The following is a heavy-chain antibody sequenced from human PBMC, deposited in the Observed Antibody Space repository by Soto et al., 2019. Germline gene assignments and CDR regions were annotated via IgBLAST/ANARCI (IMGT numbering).Heavy chain of an antibody. D-gene: IGHD2-2*01. Sequence: QVTLKESGPVLVKPTETLTLTCTVSGFSLSNTRLGVSWIRQSPGKALEWLAHIFSNDEKSYSTSLKSRFTISKDISKSQVVLTMTNMDPVDTGTYYCARILMDGTSSPPFDYWGQGTPVTVSS. CDR1: GFSLSNTRLG. J-gene: IGHJ4*02. V-gene: IGHV2-26*01. CDR2: IFSNDEK. CDR3: ARILMDGTSSPPFDY.